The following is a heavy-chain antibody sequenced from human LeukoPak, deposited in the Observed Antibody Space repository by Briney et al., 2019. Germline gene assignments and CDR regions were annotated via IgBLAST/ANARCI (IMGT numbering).Heavy chain of an antibody. J-gene: IGHJ4*02. CDR3: AKQLGYCSDGSCYFPY. V-gene: IGHV3-21*04. CDR2: ISSSSSYI. D-gene: IGHD2-15*01. CDR1: GFTFSSYS. Sequence: GGSLRLSCAASGFTFSSYSMNWVRQAPGKGLEWVSSISSSSSYIYYADPVKGRFTISRDNAKNSLYLQMNSLRAEDTAVYYCAKQLGYCSDGSCYFPYWGQGTLVTVSS.